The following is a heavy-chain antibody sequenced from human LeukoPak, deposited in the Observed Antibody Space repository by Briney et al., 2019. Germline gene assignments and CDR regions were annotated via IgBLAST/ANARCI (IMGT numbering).Heavy chain of an antibody. CDR2: IYHSGST. Sequence: PSETLSLTCAVSGYSISSGYYWGWIRQPPGKGLEWIGSIYHSGSTYYNPSLKSRVTISVDTSKNQFSLKLSSVTAADTAVYYCATHAETTHYDFWSGYSPSYFDYWGQGTLVTVSS. D-gene: IGHD3-3*01. V-gene: IGHV4-38-2*01. CDR1: GYSISSGYY. CDR3: ATHAETTHYDFWSGYSPSYFDY. J-gene: IGHJ4*02.